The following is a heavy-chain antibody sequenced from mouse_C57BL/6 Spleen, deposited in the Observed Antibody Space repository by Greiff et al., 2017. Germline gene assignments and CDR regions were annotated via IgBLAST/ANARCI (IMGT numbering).Heavy chain of an antibody. J-gene: IGHJ3*01. V-gene: IGHV3-6*01. CDR2: ISYDGSN. Sequence: EVKVEESGPGLVKPSQSLSLTCSVTGYSITSGYYWNWIRQFPGNKLEWMGYISYDGSNNYNPSLKNRISITRDTSKNQFFLKLNSVTTEDTATYYCARRSYDYEGGFAYWGQGTLVTVSA. CDR3: ARRSYDYEGGFAY. CDR1: GYSITSGYY. D-gene: IGHD2-4*01.